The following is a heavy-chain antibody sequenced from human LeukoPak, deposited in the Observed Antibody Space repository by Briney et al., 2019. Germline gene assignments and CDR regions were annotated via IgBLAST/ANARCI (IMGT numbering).Heavy chain of an antibody. D-gene: IGHD3-10*01. Sequence: SETLSLTCAVYGGSFSGYYWSWIRQPPGKGLEWIGEINHSGSTNYNPSLKSRVTISVDTSKNQFSLKLSSVTAADTAVYYCARCTMVRGVIFRDNQGGAKVKSYYFDYWGQGTLVTVSS. V-gene: IGHV4-34*01. CDR2: INHSGST. CDR3: ARCTMVRGVIFRDNQGGAKVKSYYFDY. J-gene: IGHJ4*02. CDR1: GGSFSGYY.